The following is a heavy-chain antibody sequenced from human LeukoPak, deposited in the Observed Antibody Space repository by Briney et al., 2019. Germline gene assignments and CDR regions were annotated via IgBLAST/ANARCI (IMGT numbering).Heavy chain of an antibody. CDR2: ISHDESRK. D-gene: IGHD1-26*01. J-gene: IGHJ4*02. CDR3: AKLPLGEGATVGY. Sequence: GGSLRLSCAASGFTFSNYPMHWVRQAPGKGLEWVTMISHDESRKFYAVSVKGRFTISRDNSKNTLYLQMNSLRAEDTAVYYCAKLPLGEGATVGYWGQGTLVTVSS. V-gene: IGHV3-30-3*02. CDR1: GFTFSNYP.